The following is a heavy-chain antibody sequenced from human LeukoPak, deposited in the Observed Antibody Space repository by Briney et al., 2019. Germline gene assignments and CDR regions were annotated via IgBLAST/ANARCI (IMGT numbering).Heavy chain of an antibody. CDR3: ARSGGIAAAGTLYWFDP. D-gene: IGHD6-13*01. CDR1: GGSFSGYY. Sequence: PSETLSLTCAAYGGSFSGYYWSWIRQPPGKGLEWIGEINHSGSTNYNPSLKSRVTISVDTSKNQFSLKLSSVTAADTAVYYCARSGGIAAAGTLYWFDPWGQGTLVTVSS. J-gene: IGHJ5*02. CDR2: INHSGST. V-gene: IGHV4-34*01.